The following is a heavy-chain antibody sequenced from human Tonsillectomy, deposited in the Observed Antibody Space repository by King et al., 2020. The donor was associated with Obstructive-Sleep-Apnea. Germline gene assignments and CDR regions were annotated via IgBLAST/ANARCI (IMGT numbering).Heavy chain of an antibody. Sequence: QLVQSGAEVKKPGSSVKVSCKASGGTFSSYAISWVRQAPGQGLEWMGGIIPIFGTANYAQKFQGRVTITADESTSPAYMELSSLRSEDTAVYYCARDAVVVSGSYVHWFDPWGQGALVTVSS. D-gene: IGHD3-16*01. V-gene: IGHV1-69*01. J-gene: IGHJ5*02. CDR1: GGTFSSYA. CDR3: ARDAVVVSGSYVHWFDP. CDR2: IIPIFGTA.